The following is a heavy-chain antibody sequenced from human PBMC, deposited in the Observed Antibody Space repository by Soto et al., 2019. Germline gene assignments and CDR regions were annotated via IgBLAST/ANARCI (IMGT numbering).Heavy chain of an antibody. J-gene: IGHJ4*02. CDR1: GYSIRSGCH. CDR2: ISHSVTT. D-gene: IGHD1-1*01. V-gene: IGHV4-38-2*01. CDR3: ARDKGYGRDDS. Sequence: SETLSLTCGVSGYSIRSGCHWVWNRRPPGRGLEWIATISHSVTTYYSPSLKSRVTISLDTSKNSFSLQLTSVTAADTAVYFCARDKGYGRDDSWGQGTQVTVSS.